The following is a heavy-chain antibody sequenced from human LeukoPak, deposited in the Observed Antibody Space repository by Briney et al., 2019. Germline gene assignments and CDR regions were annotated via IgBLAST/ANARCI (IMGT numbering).Heavy chain of an antibody. CDR2: INPNSGGT. CDR3: AGVKGAYYYDSSGYYWDAFDI. CDR1: GYTFTGYY. J-gene: IGHJ3*02. D-gene: IGHD3-22*01. Sequence: ASVKVSCKASGYTFTGYYMHWVRQAPGQGLEWMGRINPNSGGTNYAQKLQGRVTMTTDTSTSTAYMELRSLRSDDTAVYYCAGVKGAYYYDSSGYYWDAFDIWGQGTMVTVSS. V-gene: IGHV1-2*06.